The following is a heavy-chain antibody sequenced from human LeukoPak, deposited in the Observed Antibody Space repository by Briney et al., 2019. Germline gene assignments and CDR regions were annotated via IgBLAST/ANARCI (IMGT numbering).Heavy chain of an antibody. CDR2: IWYGGSNK. CDR1: GFTFSSYG. D-gene: IGHD3-3*01. J-gene: IGHJ6*03. V-gene: IGHV3-33*08. CDR3: ARARNYDFWSQNYYYYYMDV. Sequence: PGGSLRLSCAASGFTFSSYGMHWVRQAPGKGLEWVAVIWYGGSNKYYADSVKGRFTISRDNSKNTLYLQMNSLRAEDTAVYYCARARNYDFWSQNYYYYYMDVWGKGTTVTVSS.